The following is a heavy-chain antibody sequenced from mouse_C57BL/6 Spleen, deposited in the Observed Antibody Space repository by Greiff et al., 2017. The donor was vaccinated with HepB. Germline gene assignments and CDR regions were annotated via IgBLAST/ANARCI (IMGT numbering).Heavy chain of an antibody. CDR1: GYTFTSYW. V-gene: IGHV1-64*01. Sequence: QVQLKQPGAELVKPGASVKLSCKASGYTFTSYWMHWVKQRPGQGLEWIGMIHPNSGSTNYNEKFKSKATLTVDKSSSTAYMQLSSLTSEDSAVYYCARKDYYSNYGDAMDYWGQGTSVTVSS. D-gene: IGHD2-5*01. CDR2: IHPNSGST. J-gene: IGHJ4*01. CDR3: ARKDYYSNYGDAMDY.